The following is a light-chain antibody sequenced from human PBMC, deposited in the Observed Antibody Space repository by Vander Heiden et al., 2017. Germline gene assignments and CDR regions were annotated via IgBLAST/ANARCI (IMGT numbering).Light chain of an antibody. V-gene: IGLV1-51*01. CDR1: SSTIGKHY. J-gene: IGLJ1*01. CDR2: DNN. Sequence: QSVLTQPPSVSAAPGQQVTISCSGSSSTIGKHYVSWYQQVPGTAPKLLIYDNNKRPSVIPDRFSGSKSGTSATLGITGLQTGDEADYYCGTWDSSLSNAVFGTGTKVTVL. CDR3: GTWDSSLSNAV.